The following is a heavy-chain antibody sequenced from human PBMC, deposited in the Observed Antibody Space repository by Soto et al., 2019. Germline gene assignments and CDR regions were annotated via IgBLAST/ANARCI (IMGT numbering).Heavy chain of an antibody. J-gene: IGHJ4*02. V-gene: IGHV1-58*01. CDR3: ARPKDYDDCLDL. CDR2: IVVGSGNT. D-gene: IGHD3-22*01. CDR1: GFTFTSSA. Sequence: ASVKVSCKASGFTFTSSAVQWVRQARGQRLEWIGWIVVGSGNTNYAQKFQERVTITRDMSTSTAYMELSSLRSEDTAVYYCARPKDYDDCLDLWGQGTLVTVSS.